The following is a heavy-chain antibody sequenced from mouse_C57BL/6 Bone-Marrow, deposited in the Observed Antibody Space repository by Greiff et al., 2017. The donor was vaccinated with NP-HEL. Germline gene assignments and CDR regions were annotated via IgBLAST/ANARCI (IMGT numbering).Heavy chain of an antibody. CDR3: ARSRQLTGTRAY. J-gene: IGHJ3*01. D-gene: IGHD4-1*01. V-gene: IGHV1-54*01. Sequence: VKLQESGAELVRPGTSVKVSCKASGYAFTNYLIEWVKQRPGQGLEWIGVINPGSGGTNYNEKFKGKATLTADKSSSTAYMQLSSLTSEDSAVYFCARSRQLTGTRAYWGQGTLVTVSA. CDR2: INPGSGGT. CDR1: GYAFTNYL.